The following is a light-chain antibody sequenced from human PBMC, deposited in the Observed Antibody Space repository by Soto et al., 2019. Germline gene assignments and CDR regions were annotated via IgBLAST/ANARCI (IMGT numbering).Light chain of an antibody. Sequence: DIQLTQSPSSLSASVGDRVTITCRVSQGISSYLSCYRQEPGKVLMHTASNLQSGIPSRFTGSGSRTFFTLPIASLQPEDVPSYYGQRTYNAPPMTFGQGTKVEI. CDR1: QGISSY. CDR2: TAS. J-gene: IGKJ1*01. CDR3: QRTYNAPPMT. V-gene: IGKV1-27*01.